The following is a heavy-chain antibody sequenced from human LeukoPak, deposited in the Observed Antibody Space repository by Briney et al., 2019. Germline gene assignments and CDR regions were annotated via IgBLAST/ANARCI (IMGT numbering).Heavy chain of an antibody. CDR1: GFTVSSNY. V-gene: IGHV3-66*01. Sequence: QTGGSLRLSCAASGFTVSSNYMSWVRQAPGKGLEWVSVIYSGGSTYYADSVKGRFTISRDNSKNTLYLQMNSLRAEDTAVYYCARDSPNDIVVVPAAIFPDYWGQGTLVTVSS. D-gene: IGHD2-2*01. CDR3: ARDSPNDIVVVPAAIFPDY. J-gene: IGHJ4*02. CDR2: IYSGGST.